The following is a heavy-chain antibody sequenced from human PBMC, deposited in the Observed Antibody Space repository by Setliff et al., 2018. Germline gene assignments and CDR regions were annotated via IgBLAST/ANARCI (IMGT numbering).Heavy chain of an antibody. CDR2: IYTSWST. CDR3: ARYPCRLPELAIYGSFDY. Sequence: SETLSLTCTVSGGSISSRTYYWSWIRQPAGKGLEWIGHIYTSWSTVYNPSLKSRVTISLDTSKNQFSLDLSSVTAADTAVYYCARYPCRLPELAIYGSFDYWGQGALVTVSS. D-gene: IGHD3-10*01. J-gene: IGHJ4*02. V-gene: IGHV4-61*09. CDR1: GGSISSRTYY.